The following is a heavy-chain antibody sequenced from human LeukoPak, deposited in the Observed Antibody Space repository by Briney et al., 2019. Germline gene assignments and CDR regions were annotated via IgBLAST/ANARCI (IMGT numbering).Heavy chain of an antibody. Sequence: ASVKVSCKASGYTFTSYYMHWVRQAPGQGLEWMGIINPSGGSTSYAQKFQGRVTMTRDTSTSTVYMELSSLRSADTAVYYCARGGITMVRGADETFDYWGQGTLVTVSS. V-gene: IGHV1-46*01. D-gene: IGHD3-10*01. CDR2: INPSGGST. CDR1: GYTFTSYY. J-gene: IGHJ4*02. CDR3: ARGGITMVRGADETFDY.